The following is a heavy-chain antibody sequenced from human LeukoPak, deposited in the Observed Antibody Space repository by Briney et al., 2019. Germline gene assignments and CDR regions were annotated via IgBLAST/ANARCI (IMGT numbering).Heavy chain of an antibody. CDR1: GYTFTSNY. CDR2: ISAYNGNT. J-gene: IGHJ3*02. D-gene: IGHD3-10*01. CDR3: ARTMVTDAFDI. Sequence: ASVKVSCKASGYTFTSNYIHWVRQAPGQGLEWMGWISAYNGNTNYAQKLQGRVTMTTDTSTSTAYMELRSLRSDDTAVYYCARTMVTDAFDIWGQGTMVTVSS. V-gene: IGHV1-18*04.